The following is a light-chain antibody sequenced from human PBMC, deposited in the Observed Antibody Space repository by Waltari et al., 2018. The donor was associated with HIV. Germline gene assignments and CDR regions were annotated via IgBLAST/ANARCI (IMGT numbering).Light chain of an antibody. J-gene: IGKJ4*01. Sequence: DIQLTQSPSSLSASVGDRVTISCRASQTISTYLNWYQQKPGKAPKLLISGASSLQSGVPSRFSGGGFDTDFSLTISNLQPDDFATYYCQQSFSTLLTFGGGTKVGIK. CDR3: QQSFSTLLT. CDR1: QTISTY. V-gene: IGKV1-39*01. CDR2: GAS.